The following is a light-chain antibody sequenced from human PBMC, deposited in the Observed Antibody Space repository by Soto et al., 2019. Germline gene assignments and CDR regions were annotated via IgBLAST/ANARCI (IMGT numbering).Light chain of an antibody. V-gene: IGLV1-47*01. J-gene: IGLJ2*01. CDR1: SSNIGSNY. CDR3: CSYAGSRGLV. Sequence: QLVLTQPPSASGTPGQRVTISCSGSSSNIGSNYVYWYQQLPGTAPKLLIYRNNQRPSGVPDRFSGSKSGTSASLAISGLRSEDEADYYCCSYAGSRGLVFGGGTKLTVL. CDR2: RNN.